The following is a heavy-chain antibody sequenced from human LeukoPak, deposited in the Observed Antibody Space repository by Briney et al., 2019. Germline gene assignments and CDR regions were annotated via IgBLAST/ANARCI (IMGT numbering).Heavy chain of an antibody. D-gene: IGHD3-16*02. CDR3: ARFRSNVWGSYRHRGRGHYFDY. CDR2: MNPNSGNT. V-gene: IGHV1-8*01. J-gene: IGHJ4*02. CDR1: GYTFTSYD. Sequence: ASVKVSCKASGYTFTSYDINWVRQATGQGLEWMGWMNPNSGNTGYAQKFQGRVTMTRNTSISTAYMELSSLRSEDTAMYYCARFRSNVWGSYRHRGRGHYFDYWGQGTLVTVSS.